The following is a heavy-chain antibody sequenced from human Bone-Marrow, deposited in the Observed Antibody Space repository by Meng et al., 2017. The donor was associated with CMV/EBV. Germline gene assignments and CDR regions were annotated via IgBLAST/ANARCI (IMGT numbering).Heavy chain of an antibody. D-gene: IGHD3-22*01. J-gene: IGHJ4*02. CDR3: ARAEYFYDSSGLGRDPTYFDC. V-gene: IGHV4-38-2*02. CDR1: GYSISSGYY. Sequence: SETLSLTCTVSGYSISSGYYWGWIRQPPGKGLEWIGSIYHSGNSYYNPSLKSRVTISVDTSKNQFSLKLRSVTAADTAVYYCARAEYFYDSSGLGRDPTYFDCWGRGTLVTVSS. CDR2: IYHSGNS.